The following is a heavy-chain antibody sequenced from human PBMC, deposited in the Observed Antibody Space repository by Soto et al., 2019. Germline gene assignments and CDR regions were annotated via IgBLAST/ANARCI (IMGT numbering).Heavy chain of an antibody. CDR3: ARGRDGDY. V-gene: IGHV1-18*01. D-gene: IGHD6-6*01. Sequence: QVHLVQSGAEVKKPGASVKVSCKGSGYTFTSYGITWVRQAPGQGLEWMGWISAHNGNTDYAQKLQGIVTVTRDTSTSTAYMELRILRSNDTAVYYCARGRDGDYWGQGALVTVSS. CDR1: GYTFTSYG. J-gene: IGHJ4*02. CDR2: ISAHNGNT.